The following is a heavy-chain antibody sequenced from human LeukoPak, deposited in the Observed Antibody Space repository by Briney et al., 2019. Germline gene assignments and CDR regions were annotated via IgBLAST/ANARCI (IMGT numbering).Heavy chain of an antibody. CDR2: INHSGST. D-gene: IGHD6-6*01. J-gene: IGHJ1*01. Sequence: SETLALTCAVYGGSFSGYYWSWIRQPPGKGLEWIGEINHSGSTNYNPSLKSRVTISVDTSKNQFSLKLSSVTAADTAVYYCARGPSIAARPSAEYFQHWGQGTLVTVSS. CDR3: ARGPSIAARPSAEYFQH. CDR1: GGSFSGYY. V-gene: IGHV4-34*01.